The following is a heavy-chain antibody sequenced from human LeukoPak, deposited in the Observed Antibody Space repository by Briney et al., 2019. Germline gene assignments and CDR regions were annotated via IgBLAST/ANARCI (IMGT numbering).Heavy chain of an antibody. J-gene: IGHJ4*02. V-gene: IGHV4-38-2*02. CDR3: ARDVVAAAGTWDY. CDR2: IYTSGST. Sequence: SETLSLTCTVSGYSISSGYYWGWIRQPPGKGLEWIGRIYTSGSTNYNPSLKSQVTMSVDTSKNQFSLKLSSVSAADTAVYYCARDVVAAAGTWDYWGQGTLVTVSS. D-gene: IGHD6-13*01. CDR1: GYSISSGYY.